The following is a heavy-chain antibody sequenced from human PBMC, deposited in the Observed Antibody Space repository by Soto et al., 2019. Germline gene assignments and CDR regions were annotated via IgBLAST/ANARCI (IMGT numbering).Heavy chain of an antibody. CDR2: ISGNGEII. D-gene: IGHD4-17*01. V-gene: IGHV3-11*01. J-gene: IGHJ4*01. CDR1: GFTFGDYY. CDR3: ARDVDADYGSRFEY. Sequence: GGSLRLSGAASGFTFGDYYIHWIRRAPGKGLEWISYISGNGEIIQYAASARGRFTISRDNAENSVYLEMDSLRAEDTALYYCARDVDADYGSRFEYWGRGTLFTVSS.